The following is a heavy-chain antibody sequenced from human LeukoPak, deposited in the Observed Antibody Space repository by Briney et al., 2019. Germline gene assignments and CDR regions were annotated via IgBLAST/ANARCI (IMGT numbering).Heavy chain of an antibody. CDR2: IYPDDSDT. J-gene: IGHJ5*02. Sequence: GESLKISCKGSGYSFTTYWIGGVRQMPGKGLEWRGIIYPDDSDTRYNPSFQGQVTISADKSISTAYLQWSSLRASDTAIYYCARQFRDDYKFGRFDPWGQGTLVTVSS. CDR3: ARQFRDDYKFGRFDP. D-gene: IGHD5-24*01. CDR1: GYSFTTYW. V-gene: IGHV5-51*01.